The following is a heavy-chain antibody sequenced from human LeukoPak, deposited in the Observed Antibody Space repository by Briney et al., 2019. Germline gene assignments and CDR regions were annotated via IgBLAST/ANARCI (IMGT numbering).Heavy chain of an antibody. Sequence: SETLSLTCAVYGGSFSGYYWSWIRQPPGKGLEWIGEINHSGSTNYNPSLKSRVTISVDTSKNQFSLKLSSVTAADTAVYYCARGPARLPTGGDYYYYGMDVWGQGTTVTVSS. D-gene: IGHD3-16*01. J-gene: IGHJ6*02. CDR1: GGSFSGYY. CDR3: ARGPARLPTGGDYYYYGMDV. CDR2: INHSGST. V-gene: IGHV4-34*01.